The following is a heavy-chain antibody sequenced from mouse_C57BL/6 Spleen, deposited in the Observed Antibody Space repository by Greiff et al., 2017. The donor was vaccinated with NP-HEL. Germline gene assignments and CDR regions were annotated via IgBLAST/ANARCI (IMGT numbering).Heavy chain of an antibody. J-gene: IGHJ4*01. CDR3: ARAPYSNYVDYYAMDY. V-gene: IGHV1-76*01. D-gene: IGHD2-5*01. Sequence: QVQLQQSGAELVRPGASVKLSCKASGYTFTDYYINWVKQRPGQGLEWIARIYPGSGNTYYNEKFKGKATLTAEKSSSTAYMQLSSLTSEDSAVYFCARAPYSNYVDYYAMDYWGQGTSVTVSS. CDR2: IYPGSGNT. CDR1: GYTFTDYY.